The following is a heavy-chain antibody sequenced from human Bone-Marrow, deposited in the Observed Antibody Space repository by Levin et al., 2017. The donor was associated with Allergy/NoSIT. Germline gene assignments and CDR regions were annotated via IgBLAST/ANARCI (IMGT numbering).Heavy chain of an antibody. V-gene: IGHV1-46*01. Sequence: ASVKVSCKASGYTFTSYNIHWVRQAPGQGLEWMGIIIPSGGATSYAQRFQGRVTMTRDTSASTVYMELSSLRSEDTAVYYCASLGEAICYWGQGALVTVSS. J-gene: IGHJ4*02. D-gene: IGHD1-26*01. CDR2: IIPSGGAT. CDR3: ASLGEAICY. CDR1: GYTFTSYN.